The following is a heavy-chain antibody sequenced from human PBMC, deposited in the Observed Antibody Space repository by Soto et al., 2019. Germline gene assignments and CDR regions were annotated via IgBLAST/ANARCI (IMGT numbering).Heavy chain of an antibody. CDR3: ARDSGIYSSSSNPFDY. CDR1: GFTVSSNY. CDR2: INSGGST. Sequence: EVQLVETGGGLIQPGGSLRLSCAASGFTVSSNYMSWVRQAPGKGLEWVSVINSGGSTYYADSVKGRFIISRDNSKNTLYLQMNSLRAEDTAVYYCARDSGIYSSSSNPFDYWGQGTLVTVSS. D-gene: IGHD6-6*01. V-gene: IGHV3-53*02. J-gene: IGHJ4*02.